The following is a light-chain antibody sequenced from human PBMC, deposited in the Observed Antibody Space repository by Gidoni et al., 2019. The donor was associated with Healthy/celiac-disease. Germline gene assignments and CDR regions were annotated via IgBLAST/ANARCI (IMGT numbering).Light chain of an antibody. J-gene: IGKJ4*02. V-gene: IGKV1-9*01. CDR1: QGISSY. Sequence: DIQLTQSPSFLSASVGDRVTITCRASQGISSYLAWYQQKPGKAPKLLIYDASTLQSGVPSRFSGSGSGTEFTLTISSLQPEDFATYYCQQLNSYLSTFGGGTKVEIK. CDR3: QQLNSYLST. CDR2: DAS.